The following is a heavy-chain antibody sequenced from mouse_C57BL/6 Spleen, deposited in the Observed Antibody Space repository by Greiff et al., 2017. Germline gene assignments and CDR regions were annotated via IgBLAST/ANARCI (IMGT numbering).Heavy chain of an antibody. V-gene: IGHV1-82*01. CDR2: IYPGDGDT. CDR3: ARSSELGLDY. J-gene: IGHJ2*01. Sequence: VQLQQSGPELVKPGASVKISCKASGYAFSSSWMNWVKQRPGKGLEWIGRIYPGDGDTNYNGKFKGKATLTADKSSSTAYMQLSSLTSEDSAVYFCARSSELGLDYWGQGTTLTVSS. CDR1: GYAFSSSW. D-gene: IGHD4-1*01.